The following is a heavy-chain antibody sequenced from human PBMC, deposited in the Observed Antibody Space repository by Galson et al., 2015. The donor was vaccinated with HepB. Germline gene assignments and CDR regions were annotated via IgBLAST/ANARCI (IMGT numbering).Heavy chain of an antibody. CDR3: ARGNHEILTGRSYYFDI. CDR2: IYYTGTT. D-gene: IGHD3-9*01. J-gene: IGHJ4*02. V-gene: IGHV4-31*02. Sequence: LRLSCAASGFTFSSCEMNWVRQHPEKGLEWIAYIYYTGTTYYHPSLKSRATSSVDTAKNQFSLKLSSVTAADTAVYYCARGNHEILTGRSYYFDIWGQGSLVSVSS. CDR1: GFTFSSCE.